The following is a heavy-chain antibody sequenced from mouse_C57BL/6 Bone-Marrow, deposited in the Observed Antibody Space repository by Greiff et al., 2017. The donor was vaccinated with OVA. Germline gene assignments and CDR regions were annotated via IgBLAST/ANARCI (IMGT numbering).Heavy chain of an antibody. V-gene: IGHV1-59*01. Sequence: QVQLQQPGAELVRPGTSVKLSCKASGYTFTSYWMHWVKQRPGQGLEWIGVIDPSDSYTNYNQKFKGKATLTVDKSSSTAYMQLKSLTSEDSAVYYCAREIYYYGSSSYYFDYWGQGTTLTVSS. D-gene: IGHD1-1*01. CDR2: IDPSDSYT. CDR3: AREIYYYGSSSYYFDY. CDR1: GYTFTSYW. J-gene: IGHJ2*01.